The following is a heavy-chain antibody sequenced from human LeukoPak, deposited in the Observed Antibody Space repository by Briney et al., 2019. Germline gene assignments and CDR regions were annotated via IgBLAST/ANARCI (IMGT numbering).Heavy chain of an antibody. CDR1: GFTVSSNY. CDR2: IYSGGST. CDR3: ARDRQHYYDSSGYYTGVYFDY. D-gene: IGHD3-22*01. J-gene: IGHJ4*02. Sequence: GGSPRLSCAASGFTVSSNYMSWVRQAPGKGLEWVSVIYSGGSTYYADSVKGRFTISRDNSKNTLYLQMNSLRAEDTAVYYCARDRQHYYDSSGYYTGVYFDYWGQGTLVTVSS. V-gene: IGHV3-66*02.